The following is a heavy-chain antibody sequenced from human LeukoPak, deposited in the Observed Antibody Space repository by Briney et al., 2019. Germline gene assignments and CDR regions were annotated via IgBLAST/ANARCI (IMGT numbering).Heavy chain of an antibody. CDR2: ISYDGSNK. CDR3: AREVGLGTHFDY. V-gene: IGHV3-30-3*01. D-gene: IGHD7-27*01. J-gene: IGHJ4*02. CDR1: GFTFSSYA. Sequence: GGSLRLSCAASGFTFSSYAMHWVRQAPGKGLEWVAVISYDGSNKYYADSVKGRFTISRDNSKNTLYLQMNSLTAEDTAVYYCAREVGLGTHFDYWGQGTLVTVSS.